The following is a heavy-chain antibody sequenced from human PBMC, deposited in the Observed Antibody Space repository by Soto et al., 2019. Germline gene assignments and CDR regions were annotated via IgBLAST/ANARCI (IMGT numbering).Heavy chain of an antibody. V-gene: IGHV4-4*07. D-gene: IGHD4-17*01. CDR1: GGSISGYY. Sequence: QVQLQESGPGLVKPSETLSLTCTVSGGSISGYYWSWIRQPAGKRLEWIGRIYARGNTNKNPSHKSPVTMSVDTFKNQFSLRLNSVTAADTAVYYCARVGRTRATVTTDAFDVWGQGTKVTVSS. CDR3: ARVGRTRATVTTDAFDV. CDR2: IYARGNT. J-gene: IGHJ3*01.